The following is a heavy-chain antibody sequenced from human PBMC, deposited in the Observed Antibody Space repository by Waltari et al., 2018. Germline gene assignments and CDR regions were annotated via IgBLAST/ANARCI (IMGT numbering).Heavy chain of an antibody. D-gene: IGHD5-18*01. CDR3: ARDKETAMANGALYYYYYMDV. Sequence: QVQLVQSGAEVKKPGASVKVSCKASGYTFTGHYMHWVRQAPGQGLEWMGWINPNSGGTSYAQKFQGRVTMTRDTSISTAYMELGRLRSDDTAVYYCARDKETAMANGALYYYYYMDVWGKGTTVTVSS. CDR2: INPNSGGT. J-gene: IGHJ6*03. V-gene: IGHV1-2*02. CDR1: GYTFTGHY.